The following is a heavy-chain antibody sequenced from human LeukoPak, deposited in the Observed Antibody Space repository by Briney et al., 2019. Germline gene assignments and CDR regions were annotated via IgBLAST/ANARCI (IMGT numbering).Heavy chain of an antibody. CDR1: GFTFSSYA. V-gene: IGHV3-23*01. J-gene: IGHJ4*02. Sequence: GGSLRLSCAASGFTFSSYAMSWVRQAPGKGLEWVSAIGDSGGSTYDADSVKGRFTISRDNSKNTLYLQMNSPRAEDTAVYYCAKDTSIGRYCTNGVCSPFDYRGQGTLVTVSS. CDR2: IGDSGGST. CDR3: AKDTSIGRYCTNGVCSPFDY. D-gene: IGHD2-8*01.